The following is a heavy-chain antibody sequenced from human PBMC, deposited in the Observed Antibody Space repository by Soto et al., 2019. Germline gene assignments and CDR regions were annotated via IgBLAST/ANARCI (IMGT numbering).Heavy chain of an antibody. CDR2: MYYSGST. CDR3: ARLVSSPYWYFDL. Sequence: QLQLQESGPGLVKPSETLSLTCTVSGGSISSSSYYWGWIRQPPGKGLEWIGSMYYSGSTYYNPSLKRRVTISVDTSKNQFSLQLSSVTAADTAVYYCARLVSSPYWYFDLWGRGTLVTVSS. D-gene: IGHD6-13*01. CDR1: GGSISSSSYY. J-gene: IGHJ2*01. V-gene: IGHV4-39*01.